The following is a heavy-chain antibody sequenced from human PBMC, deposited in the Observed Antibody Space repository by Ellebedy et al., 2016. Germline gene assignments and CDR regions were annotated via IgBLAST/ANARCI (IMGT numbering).Heavy chain of an antibody. CDR1: GFTFSSYS. D-gene: IGHD3-10*01. CDR2: ITGDTGTT. CDR3: PKDREVGSHYYFDT. V-gene: IGHV3-23*01. Sequence: GGSLRLSCAASGFTFSSYSMDWVRQAPGKGLEWVSAITGDTGTTYYADSVKGRFTISRDNSKNTLYLQMSNLRAEDTAVYYCPKDREVGSHYYFDTWGQGTLVTVSS. J-gene: IGHJ4*02.